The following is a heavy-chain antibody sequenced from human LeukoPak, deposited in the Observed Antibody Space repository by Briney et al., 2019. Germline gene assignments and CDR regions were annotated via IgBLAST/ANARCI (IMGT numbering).Heavy chain of an antibody. V-gene: IGHV4-39*01. J-gene: IGHJ4*02. CDR1: LGSISRSSHY. CDR3: ERGHGSSGYPYYFDY. CDR2: IYYSGST. D-gene: IGHD3-22*01. Sequence: PSETLSLTCTVSLGSISRSSHYWGWIRQPPGKGLEWIGSIYYSGSTYYNPSLKSRVTISVDTSKNQFSLKLSSVTAADTAVYYCERGHGSSGYPYYFDYWGQGTLVTVSS.